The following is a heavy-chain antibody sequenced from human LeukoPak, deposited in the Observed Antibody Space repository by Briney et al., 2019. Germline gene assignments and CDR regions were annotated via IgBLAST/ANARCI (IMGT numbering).Heavy chain of an antibody. CDR1: GFTLSSHA. V-gene: IGHV3-30-3*01. CDR2: IAYDGSSP. Sequence: GGSLRLSCAASGFTLSSHAMHWVRQAPGEGLEWVAAIAYDGSSPHYGDSVKGRFIISRDNSKSALYLQMNSLRVEDTGIYYCARVGGSNWHPLDYWGQGTLVTVSS. D-gene: IGHD6-13*01. J-gene: IGHJ4*02. CDR3: ARVGGSNWHPLDY.